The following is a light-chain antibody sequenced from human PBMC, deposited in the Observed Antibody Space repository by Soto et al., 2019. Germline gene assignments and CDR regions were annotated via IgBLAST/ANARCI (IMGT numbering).Light chain of an antibody. J-gene: IGKJ5*01. CDR1: QDIRNS. CDR3: QQSYSTPFT. V-gene: IGKV1-39*01. CDR2: DAS. Sequence: DIQMTQSPSFLSASVGDRVTITCQASQDIRNSLNWYQQKPGTAPNLLIYDASNLETGVPSRFSGSGSGTDFTLTISSLQPEDFATYYCQQSYSTPFTFGQGTRLEIK.